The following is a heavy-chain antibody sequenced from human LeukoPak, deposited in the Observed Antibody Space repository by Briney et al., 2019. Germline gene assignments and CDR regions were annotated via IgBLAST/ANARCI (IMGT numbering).Heavy chain of an antibody. Sequence: GGSLRLSCAASGFTFSNAWMNWVRQAPGKGLEWVSFISSSSSNTKYADSVKGRFTISRDNAKNSLYLQMNSLRAEDAAVYYCARSVDSWSRMDVWGQGTRVTVSS. CDR2: ISSSSSNT. CDR3: ARSVDSWSRMDV. J-gene: IGHJ6*02. D-gene: IGHD4-11*01. CDR1: GFTFSNAW. V-gene: IGHV3-11*03.